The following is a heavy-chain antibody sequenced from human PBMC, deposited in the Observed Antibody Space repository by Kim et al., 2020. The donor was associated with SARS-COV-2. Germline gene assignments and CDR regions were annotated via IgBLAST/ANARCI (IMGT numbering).Heavy chain of an antibody. V-gene: IGHV4-39*01. J-gene: IGHJ4*02. CDR1: GVSISSTPYY. CDR3: TRQGLDS. CDR2: IYSDGRT. Sequence: SETLSLTCSVSGVSISSTPYYWGWIRQPPGKGLEWVGSIYSDGRTYYNPSLKSRVTIDLDTSKNQFSLKLRSVTAADTSVYFCTRQGLDSWGRGVLGTVS.